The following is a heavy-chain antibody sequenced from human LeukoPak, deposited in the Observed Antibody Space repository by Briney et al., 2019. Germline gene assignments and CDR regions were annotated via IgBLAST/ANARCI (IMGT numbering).Heavy chain of an antibody. Sequence: ASVKVSCKASGYTFTNFDINWVRQATGQGLEWVGWMNPNTGHTDFAQKFQGRVTMTRDTSIRTAFLDLNTLTSDDTAVYYCARSGFGFESHFDAWGQGTPVTVSS. J-gene: IGHJ4*02. CDR3: ARSGFGFESHFDA. CDR1: GYTFTNFD. D-gene: IGHD3-10*01. CDR2: MNPNTGHT. V-gene: IGHV1-8*01.